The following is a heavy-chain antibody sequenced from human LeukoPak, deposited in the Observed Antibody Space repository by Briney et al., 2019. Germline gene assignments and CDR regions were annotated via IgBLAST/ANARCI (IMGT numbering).Heavy chain of an antibody. J-gene: IGHJ4*02. CDR2: FDPEDGET. Sequence: ASVKVSCKVSGYTLTELSMHWVRQAPGKGLEGMGGFDPEDGETIYAQKLKGRVTMTEDTSTNTAYMEMSSLRSEDTAVYYCATVGIPRREARATYCDILTGLEYWRQGTLATVPS. CDR1: GYTLTELS. D-gene: IGHD3-9*01. CDR3: ATVGIPRREARATYCDILTGLEY. V-gene: IGHV1-24*01.